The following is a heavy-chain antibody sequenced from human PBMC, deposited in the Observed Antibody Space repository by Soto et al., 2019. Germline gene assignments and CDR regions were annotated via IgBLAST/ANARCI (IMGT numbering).Heavy chain of an antibody. D-gene: IGHD3-3*01. J-gene: IGHJ6*03. Sequence: EVQLLESGGGLVQPGGSLRLSCAASGFTFTIYAMTWVRQAPGKGLEWVSVVSGSGGSTYYADSVKGRFTISRDNSKNTLYLQMHSLIAEETAVYYCAKDGKQDYDFWSGYSYYYYMDVWGKGTTVTVSS. V-gene: IGHV3-23*01. CDR1: GFTFTIYA. CDR3: AKDGKQDYDFWSGYSYYYYMDV. CDR2: VSGSGGST.